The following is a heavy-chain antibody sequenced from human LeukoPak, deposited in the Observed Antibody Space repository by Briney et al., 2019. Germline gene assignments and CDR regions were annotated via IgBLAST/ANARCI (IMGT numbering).Heavy chain of an antibody. J-gene: IGHJ4*02. CDR2: IYYSGST. D-gene: IGHD3-16*01. CDR1: GGSISSGGYY. V-gene: IGHV4-31*03. CDR3: ARHGGYYFDY. Sequence: SQTLSLTCTVSGGSISSGGYYWSWTRQHPGKGLEWIGYIYYSGSTYYNPSLKSRVTISVDTSKNQFSLKLTSVTAADTAVYYCARHGGYYFDYWGQGTLVTVSS.